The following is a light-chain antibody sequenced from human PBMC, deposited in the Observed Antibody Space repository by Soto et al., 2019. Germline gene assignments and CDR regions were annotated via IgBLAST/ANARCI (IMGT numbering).Light chain of an antibody. V-gene: IGKV1-39*01. CDR2: TAS. CDR1: QSTSTY. CDR3: QQSYSHPIT. J-gene: IGKJ5*01. Sequence: DIQLTQSPSSLSASVGDRVTITCRASQSTSTYLNWYQQKPGKAPKLLIYTASTLQSGVPSRFSGGGSGTDFTLTINSLQPEDFATYYCQQSYSHPITFGQGTRLEIK.